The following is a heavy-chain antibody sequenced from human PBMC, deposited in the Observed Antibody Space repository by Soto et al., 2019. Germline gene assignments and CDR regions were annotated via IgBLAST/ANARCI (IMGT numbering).Heavy chain of an antibody. CDR3: ARAPPIVVVPAAIPRRYYYYYGMDV. CDR2: IIPIFGTA. CDR1: GGTFSSYA. J-gene: IGHJ6*02. Sequence: VKVSCKASGGTFSSYAISWVRQAPGQGLEWMGGIIPIFGTANYAQKFQGRVTITADESTSTAYMELSSLRSEDTAVYYCARAPPIVVVPAAIPRRYYYYYGMDVWGQGTTVTVSS. D-gene: IGHD2-2*02. V-gene: IGHV1-69*13.